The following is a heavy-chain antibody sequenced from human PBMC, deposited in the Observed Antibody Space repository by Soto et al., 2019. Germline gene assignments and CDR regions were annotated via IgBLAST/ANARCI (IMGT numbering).Heavy chain of an antibody. D-gene: IGHD6-25*01. V-gene: IGHV3-15*01. CDR3: AALNYYYCYMDV. Sequence: EVQLVESGGGLVKPGGSLRLSCAASGFTFSNAWMSWVRQAPGKGLEWVGRIKSKTDGGTTDYAALVKGRFTISRDDSKNTLYLQMNSLKTEDTAVYYCAALNYYYCYMDVWGKGTTVTVSS. CDR2: IKSKTDGGTT. J-gene: IGHJ6*03. CDR1: GFTFSNAW.